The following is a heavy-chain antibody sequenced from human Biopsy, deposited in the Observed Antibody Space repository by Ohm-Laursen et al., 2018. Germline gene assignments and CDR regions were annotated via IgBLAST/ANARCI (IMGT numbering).Heavy chain of an antibody. CDR2: IIPIPNVA. D-gene: IGHD1-26*01. Sequence: ASVKVSCKASGDSFTSYAIGWVRQAPGQGLEWMGGIIPIPNVATYAQKFQGRITITADESTSTAYMELNSLSSDDTAVYFCARGEGSSWFDPWGHGTLVTVSS. CDR3: ARGEGSSWFDP. V-gene: IGHV1-69*10. CDR1: GDSFTSYA. J-gene: IGHJ5*02.